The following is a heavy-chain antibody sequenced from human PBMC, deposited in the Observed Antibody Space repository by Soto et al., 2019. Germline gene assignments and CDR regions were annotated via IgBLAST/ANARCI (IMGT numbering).Heavy chain of an antibody. V-gene: IGHV3-11*01. J-gene: IGHJ4*02. CDR1: GFIISDYY. CDR2: TSGSGTKM. Sequence: QVQVVESGGGLVKPGGSLRLSCAASGFIISDYYMAWLRQAPGKGLEWVATTSGSGTKMEYADSVEGRFTISRDNGKNSLYLPMDTLRAEDTAVYVCARERWYRFDCGGQGTLVTVSS. D-gene: IGHD2-15*01. CDR3: ARERWYRFDC.